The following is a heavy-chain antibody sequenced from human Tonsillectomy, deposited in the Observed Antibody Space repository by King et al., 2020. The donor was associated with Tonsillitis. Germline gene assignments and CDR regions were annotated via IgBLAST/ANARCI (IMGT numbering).Heavy chain of an antibody. D-gene: IGHD3-22*01. J-gene: IGHJ3*02. V-gene: IGHV3-21*01. CDR3: AKAEGADYYDNGRGAFDN. CDR2: ISSTSAYI. CDR1: GFTFSDYD. Sequence: QLVQSGGGLVKPGGSLRLSCATSGFTFSDYDMNWVRQAPGKGLEWVSSISSTSAYIYYADSVKGRFTISRDSAENSLYLQMNSLRADDTAVYYCAKAEGADYYDNGRGAFDNWG.